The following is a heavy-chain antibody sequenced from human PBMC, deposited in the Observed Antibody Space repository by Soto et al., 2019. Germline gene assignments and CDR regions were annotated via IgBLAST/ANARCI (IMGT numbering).Heavy chain of an antibody. CDR3: ASCSMITFGGVIVDDAFDM. CDR2: IYSGGSS. V-gene: IGHV3-53*01. CDR1: GFTVSSNY. D-gene: IGHD3-16*02. Sequence: EVQLVESGGGLIQPGGSLRLSCAASGFTVSSNYMSWVRQTPGKGLEWVSIIYSGGSSYYADSVKGRFTISRDNSXNXLFXQMNSLRAEDTAVYYCASCSMITFGGVIVDDAFDMWGQGTMVSVSS. J-gene: IGHJ3*02.